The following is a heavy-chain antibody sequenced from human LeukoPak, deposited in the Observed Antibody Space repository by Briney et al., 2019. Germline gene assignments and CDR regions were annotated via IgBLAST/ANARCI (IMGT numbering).Heavy chain of an antibody. CDR1: GFTVSRNY. Sequence: PGGSLRLSCVASGFTVSRNYMSWVRQAPGKGLEWVSVIYISGRTYYADSVKGRFTISRDNAKNSLYLQMNSLRAEDTAVYYCARSMTTVTTIDYWGQGTLVTISS. D-gene: IGHD4-17*01. J-gene: IGHJ4*02. V-gene: IGHV3-66*01. CDR2: IYISGRT. CDR3: ARSMTTVTTIDY.